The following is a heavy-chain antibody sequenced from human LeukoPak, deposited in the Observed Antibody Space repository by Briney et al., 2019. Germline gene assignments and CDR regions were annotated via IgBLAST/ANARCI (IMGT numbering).Heavy chain of an antibody. J-gene: IGHJ4*02. Sequence: PGGSLRLSCAASGFTFSSYAMHWVRQAPGKGLEWVAVISYDGSSKYYADSVKGRFTISRDNSKNTLYLQMNSLRAEDTAVYYCARGGYSSGWYSRGAIDYWGQGTLVTVSS. V-gene: IGHV3-30*04. CDR2: ISYDGSSK. CDR1: GFTFSSYA. CDR3: ARGGYSSGWYSRGAIDY. D-gene: IGHD6-19*01.